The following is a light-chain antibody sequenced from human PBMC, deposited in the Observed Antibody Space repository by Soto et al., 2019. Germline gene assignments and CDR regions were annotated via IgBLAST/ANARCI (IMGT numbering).Light chain of an antibody. Sequence: DIQMTQSPSTLSASVGDTGTVTCRASQSVSGWLAWYQQKPGKAPKLLIYAASSLQSGVPSRFSGSGSGTDFTLTISSLQPEDFATYYCQQSYSTLITFGQGTRLEIK. CDR1: QSVSGW. CDR3: QQSYSTLIT. V-gene: IGKV1-39*01. J-gene: IGKJ5*01. CDR2: AAS.